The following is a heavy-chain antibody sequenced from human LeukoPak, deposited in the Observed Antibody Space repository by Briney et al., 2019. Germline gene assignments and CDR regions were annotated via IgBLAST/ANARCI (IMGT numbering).Heavy chain of an antibody. V-gene: IGHV3-23*01. J-gene: IGHJ4*02. CDR2: ITGSGGSA. D-gene: IGHD1-1*01. CDR3: AKAPPYKKYFDY. Sequence: PGGSLRLSCAASGFTFSSYAVSWVRQAPGKGLEWVSAITGSGGSAYYADSVKGRFTISRDNSKNTLYLQMNSLRAEDTAVYYCAKAPPYKKYFDYWGQGTLVTVSS. CDR1: GFTFSSYA.